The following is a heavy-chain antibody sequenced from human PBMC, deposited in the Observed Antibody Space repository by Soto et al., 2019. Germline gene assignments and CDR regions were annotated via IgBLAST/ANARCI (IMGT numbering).Heavy chain of an antibody. Sequence: QEQLVESGGGVVQPGRSLRLSCAASGFAFSTYAMHWVRQVPGKGLEWVAVMSYDGSKEFYADSVKGRFTMSSYNSKNMLYLQMNRLRDEDTVFYYCAGDRTSGDYAQLSGYWGQGPLVTVSS. CDR1: GFAFSTYA. V-gene: IGHV3-30*04. D-gene: IGHD4-17*01. CDR2: MSYDGSKE. CDR3: AGDRTSGDYAQLSGY. J-gene: IGHJ4*02.